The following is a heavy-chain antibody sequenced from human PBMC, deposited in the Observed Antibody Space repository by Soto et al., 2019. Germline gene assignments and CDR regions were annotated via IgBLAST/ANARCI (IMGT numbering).Heavy chain of an antibody. Sequence: GSLRLSCAASGFTFSSYAMSWVRQAPGKGLEWVSAISGSGGSTYYADSVKGRFTISRDNSKNTLYLQMNSLRAEDTAVYYCAKQYDYIWGSYRFDFDAFDIWGQGTMVTVSS. CDR2: ISGSGGST. D-gene: IGHD3-16*02. V-gene: IGHV3-23*01. CDR1: GFTFSSYA. CDR3: AKQYDYIWGSYRFDFDAFDI. J-gene: IGHJ3*02.